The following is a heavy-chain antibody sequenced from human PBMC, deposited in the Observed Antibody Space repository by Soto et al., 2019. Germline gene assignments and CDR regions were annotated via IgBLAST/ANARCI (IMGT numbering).Heavy chain of an antibody. V-gene: IGHV4-30-4*01. Sequence: PSETLSLNCTVSGSSISIGDSYWRWIRQPPGKGLEWIGYIYYSGSTYYKPARKSRVTISVDTSKNQCSLKLSSVTAADTAVYYFFFQAEDGIRDL. CDR2: IYYSGST. CDR3: FFQAEDGIRDL. J-gene: IGHJ2*01. D-gene: IGHD2-21*01. CDR1: GSSISIGDSY.